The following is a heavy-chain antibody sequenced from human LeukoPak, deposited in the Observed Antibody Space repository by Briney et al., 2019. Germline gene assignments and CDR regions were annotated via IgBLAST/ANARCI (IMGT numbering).Heavy chain of an antibody. V-gene: IGHV3-64D*06. CDR2: IVSTGGST. CDR1: GFTFSGYA. D-gene: IGHD4-17*01. CDR3: ARDYDYGDYPGY. Sequence: PGGSLRLSCSASGFTFSGYAMHWVRQAPGKGLEHVSVIVSTGGSTYYADSVKGRFTISRDNSKNTLYLQMSSLRAEDTALYYCARDYDYGDYPGYWGQGTLVTVSS. J-gene: IGHJ4*02.